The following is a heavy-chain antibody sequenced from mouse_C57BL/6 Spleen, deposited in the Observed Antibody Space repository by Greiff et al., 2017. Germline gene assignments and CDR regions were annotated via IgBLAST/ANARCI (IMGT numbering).Heavy chain of an antibody. CDR1: GYTFTSYW. Sequence: VQLQQPGTELVKPGASVKLSCKASGYTFTSYWMHWVKQRPGQGLEWIGNINPSNGGTNYNEKFKSKATLTVDKSSSTAYMQLSSLTSEDSAVYYCARSGTSYDYGRDYFDYWGQGTTLTVSS. CDR3: ARSGTSYDYGRDYFDY. D-gene: IGHD2-4*01. CDR2: INPSNGGT. V-gene: IGHV1-53*01. J-gene: IGHJ2*01.